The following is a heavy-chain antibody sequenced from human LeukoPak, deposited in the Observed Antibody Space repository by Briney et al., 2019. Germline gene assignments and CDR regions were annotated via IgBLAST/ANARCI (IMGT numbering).Heavy chain of an antibody. D-gene: IGHD1-1*01. J-gene: IGHJ4*02. CDR3: AKDESSFVAASTGTFDY. CDR1: GFTFDDYA. CDR2: ISWNSGSI. V-gene: IGHV3-9*01. Sequence: GGSLRLSCAASGFTFDDYAMHWVRQAPGKGLEWVSGISWNSGSIGYADSAKGRFTISRDNAKNSLYLQMNSLRAEDTALYYCAKDESSFVAASTGTFDYWGQGTLVTVSS.